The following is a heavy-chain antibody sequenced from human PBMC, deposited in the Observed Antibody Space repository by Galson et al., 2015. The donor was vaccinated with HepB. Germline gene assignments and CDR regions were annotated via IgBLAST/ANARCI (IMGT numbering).Heavy chain of an antibody. CDR1: GGTFSSYT. CDR3: ARSYDGVRDGMDV. CDR2: IIPILGIA. J-gene: IGHJ6*02. D-gene: IGHD3-10*01. Sequence: SVKVSCKASGGTFSSYTISWVRQAPGQGLEWMGRIIPILGIANYAQKFQGRVTITADKSTSTAYMELSSLRSEDTAVYYCARSYDGVRDGMDVWGQGTTVTVSS. V-gene: IGHV1-69*02.